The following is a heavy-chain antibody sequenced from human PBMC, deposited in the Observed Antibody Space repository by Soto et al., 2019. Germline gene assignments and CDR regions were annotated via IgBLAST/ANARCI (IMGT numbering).Heavy chain of an antibody. CDR3: ARAQGCSSTSCYVWDNWFDP. J-gene: IGHJ5*02. CDR2: INPSGGST. V-gene: IGHV1-46*01. Sequence: ASVKVSCKASGYTFTSYYMHWVRQAPGQGLEWMGIINPSGGSTSYAQKFQGRVTMTRDTSTSTVYMELSSLRSEDTAVYYCARAQGCSSTSCYVWDNWFDPWGQGTLVTVSS. CDR1: GYTFTSYY. D-gene: IGHD2-2*01.